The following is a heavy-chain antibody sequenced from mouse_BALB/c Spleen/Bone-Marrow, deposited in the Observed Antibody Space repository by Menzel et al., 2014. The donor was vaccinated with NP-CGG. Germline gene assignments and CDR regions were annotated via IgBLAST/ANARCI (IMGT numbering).Heavy chain of an antibody. D-gene: IGHD2-1*01. V-gene: IGHV1-69*02. CDR2: IYPSDSYT. J-gene: IGHJ4*01. CDR1: GYTFTSYW. CDR3: TRAGNYGNYYAMDY. Sequence: QVQLQQSGAELVRPGASVKLSCKASGYTFTSYWINWVKQRPGQGLEWIGNIYPSDSYTNYNQKFKDKATLTVDKSSSTAYMQLSSPTSEDSAVYFYTRAGNYGNYYAMDYWGQGTSVTVSS.